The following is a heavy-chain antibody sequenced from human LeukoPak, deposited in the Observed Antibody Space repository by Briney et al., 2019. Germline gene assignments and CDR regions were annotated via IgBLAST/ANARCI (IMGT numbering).Heavy chain of an antibody. CDR2: FYPEDGET. J-gene: IGHJ3*02. CDR3: ATALVPAAIDAFDS. Sequence: GASVKVSCKVSGYTLTELSMHWVRQAPGKGLEWMGGFYPEDGETIYAQKFQGRVTMTEDTSTDTAYMELSSLTSEDTAVYYCATALVPAAIDAFDSWGQGTMVTVSS. V-gene: IGHV1-24*01. CDR1: GYTLTELS. D-gene: IGHD2-2*02.